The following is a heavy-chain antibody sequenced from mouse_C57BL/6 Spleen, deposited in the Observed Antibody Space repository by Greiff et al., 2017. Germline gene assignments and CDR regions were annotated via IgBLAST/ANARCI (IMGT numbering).Heavy chain of an antibody. J-gene: IGHJ3*01. CDR2: IYPGDGDT. Sequence: VMLVESGAELVKPGASVKISCKASGYAFSSYWMNWVKQRPGKGLEWIGQIYPGDGDTNYNGKFKGKATLTADKSSSTAYMQLSSLTSEDSAVYFCARVGNDGYSFAYWGQGTLVTVSA. V-gene: IGHV1-80*01. CDR1: GYAFSSYW. D-gene: IGHD2-3*01. CDR3: ARVGNDGYSFAY.